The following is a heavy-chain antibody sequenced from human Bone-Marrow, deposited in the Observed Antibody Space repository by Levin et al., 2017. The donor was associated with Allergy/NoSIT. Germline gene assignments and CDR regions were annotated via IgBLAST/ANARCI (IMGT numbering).Heavy chain of an antibody. CDR1: GYTFTGYY. V-gene: IGHV1-2*02. CDR3: ARARGIAAAGLAEYFQH. J-gene: IGHJ1*01. Sequence: GASVKVSCKASGYTFTGYYMHWVRQAPGQGLEWMGWINPNSGGTNYAQKFQGRVTMTRDTSISTAYMELSRLRSDDTAVYYCARARGIAAAGLAEYFQHWGQGTLVTVSS. D-gene: IGHD6-13*01. CDR2: INPNSGGT.